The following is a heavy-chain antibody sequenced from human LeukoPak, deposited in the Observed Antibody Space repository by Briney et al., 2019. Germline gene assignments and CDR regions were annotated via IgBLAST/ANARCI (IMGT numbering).Heavy chain of an antibody. J-gene: IGHJ3*02. Sequence: ASVKVSCKASGYTFTSYGISWVRQAPGQGLEWMGWISAYNGNTNYAQKLQGGVTMTTDTSTSTAYMELRSLRSDDTAVYYCAASLYYYDSSGYYYDAFDIWGQGTMVTVSS. CDR2: ISAYNGNT. V-gene: IGHV1-18*01. CDR3: AASLYYYDSSGYYYDAFDI. CDR1: GYTFTSYG. D-gene: IGHD3-22*01.